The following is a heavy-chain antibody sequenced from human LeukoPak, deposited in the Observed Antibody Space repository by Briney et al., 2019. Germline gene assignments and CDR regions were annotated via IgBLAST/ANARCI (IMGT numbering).Heavy chain of an antibody. J-gene: IGHJ4*02. D-gene: IGHD3-10*01. Sequence: GGSLRLSCAASGFTFSSYAMHWVRQAPGKGLEWVAVISYDGSNKYYADSVKGRFTIYRDNSKNTLYLQMNSLRAEDTAVYYCAREYYYGSGTPLWSYYFDYWGQGTLVTVSS. CDR2: ISYDGSNK. V-gene: IGHV3-30*04. CDR3: AREYYYGSGTPLWSYYFDY. CDR1: GFTFSSYA.